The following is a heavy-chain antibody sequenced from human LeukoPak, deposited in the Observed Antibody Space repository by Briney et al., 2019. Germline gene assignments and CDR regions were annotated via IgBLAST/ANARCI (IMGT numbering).Heavy chain of an antibody. J-gene: IGHJ4*02. CDR3: ARDASGSSIGLIDF. Sequence: PGGSLRLSCAASEFTLRSYSMHWVRRAPGKGLEWVSYISTSSTYIYYADLVRGQFSISRDNAKNSLYLHMNSLKADDTAVYYCARDASGSSIGLIDFWGQGTLVTVSS. D-gene: IGHD1-26*01. V-gene: IGHV3-21*01. CDR1: EFTLRSYS. CDR2: ISTSSTYI.